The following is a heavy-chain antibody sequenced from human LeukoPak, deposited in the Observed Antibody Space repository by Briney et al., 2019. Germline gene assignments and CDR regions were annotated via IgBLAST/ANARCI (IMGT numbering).Heavy chain of an antibody. Sequence: ASVKVSCKASGYTFTSYYMHWVRQAPGQGLEWMGIINPSGGSTSYAQKFQGRVTMTRDTSTSTVYMELSSLRSEDTAVYYCARDADAYGDYGDWFDPWGQGTLVTVSS. CDR3: ARDADAYGDYGDWFDP. D-gene: IGHD4-17*01. CDR2: INPSGGST. CDR1: GYTFTSYY. V-gene: IGHV1-46*01. J-gene: IGHJ5*02.